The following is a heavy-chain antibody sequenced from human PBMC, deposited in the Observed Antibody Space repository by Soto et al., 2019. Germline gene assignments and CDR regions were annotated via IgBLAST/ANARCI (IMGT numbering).Heavy chain of an antibody. CDR2: IYYSGST. J-gene: IGHJ5*02. V-gene: IGHV4-59*01. CDR1: GGSISSYY. Sequence: SETLSLTCTVSGGSISSYYWSWIRQPPGKGLEWIGYIYYSGSTNYNPSLKSRVTISVGTSKNQFSLKLSSVTAADTAVYYCARGRGYCSGGSCYPFDPWGQGTLVTVSS. D-gene: IGHD2-15*01. CDR3: ARGRGYCSGGSCYPFDP.